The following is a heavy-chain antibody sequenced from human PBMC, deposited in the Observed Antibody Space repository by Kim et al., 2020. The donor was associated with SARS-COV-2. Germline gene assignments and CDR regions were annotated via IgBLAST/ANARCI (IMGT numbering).Heavy chain of an antibody. Sequence: GGSLRLSCAASGFTFSNYAMHWVRQAPGKGLEWVAVIWYDGSKKYYADSVKGRFTISRDSSKNTLYLQMSSLGAEDTAVYYCARDKGSSSWYIDYWGQGTLVTVSS. CDR1: GFTFSNYA. V-gene: IGHV3-33*01. CDR3: ARDKGSSSWYIDY. D-gene: IGHD6-13*01. CDR2: IWYDGSKK. J-gene: IGHJ4*02.